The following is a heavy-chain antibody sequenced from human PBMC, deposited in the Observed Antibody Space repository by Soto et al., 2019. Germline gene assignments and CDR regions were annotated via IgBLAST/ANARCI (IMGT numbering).Heavy chain of an antibody. D-gene: IGHD5-18*01. J-gene: IGHJ4*02. CDR1: GFTFSKYN. CDR3: ARNERGYSDGSLDY. V-gene: IGHV3-30*04. Sequence: QVQLVESGGGVVQPGRSLRLSCAASGFTFSKYNFHWVRQAPGKGLEWVAVTSYDGSDKYYADSVKGRFTISRDNSKNTLYLQMNSLRAEDTAVYYCARNERGYSDGSLDYWGQGALVTVSS. CDR2: TSYDGSDK.